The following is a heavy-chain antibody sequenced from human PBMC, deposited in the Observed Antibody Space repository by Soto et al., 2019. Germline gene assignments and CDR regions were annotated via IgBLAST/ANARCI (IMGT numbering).Heavy chain of an antibody. CDR3: ARISKGYDILTGYYSYYYYSMDV. V-gene: IGHV2-26*01. D-gene: IGHD3-9*01. CDR2: IFSNDEK. Sequence: SGPTLVNPTETLTLTCTVSGFSLSNARMGVSWIRQPPGKALEWLAHIFSNDEKSYSTSLKSRLTISKDTSKSQVVLTMTNMDPVDTATYYCARISKGYDILTGYYSYYYYSMDVWGQGTTVTVSS. CDR1: GFSLSNARMG. J-gene: IGHJ6*02.